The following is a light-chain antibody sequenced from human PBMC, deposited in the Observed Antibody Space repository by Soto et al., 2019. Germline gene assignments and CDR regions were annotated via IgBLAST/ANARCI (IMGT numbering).Light chain of an antibody. V-gene: IGKV1-5*03. CDR2: RAS. CDR1: QTINSW. J-gene: IGKJ1*01. CDR3: QQYNNHWT. Sequence: DIQMTQSPSTLSASVGDRVTITCRASQTINSWLAWYQKRPGKAPKLLIYRASSLQSGVPSRFSGSGSGTEFTLTTGSLQPDDFATYYCQQYNNHWTFVQGTKVLIK.